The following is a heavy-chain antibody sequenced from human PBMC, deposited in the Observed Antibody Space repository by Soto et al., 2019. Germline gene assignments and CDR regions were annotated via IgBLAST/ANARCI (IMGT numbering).Heavy chain of an antibody. CDR3: AIVGGRTVDYAFDI. V-gene: IGHV3-30-3*01. J-gene: IGHJ3*02. D-gene: IGHD4-17*01. CDR1: GFTFSSYA. Sequence: QVQLVESGGGVVQPGRSLRLSCVASGFTFSSYAMHWVRQAPGKGLEWVAVISYDGSNKYYADSVKGRFTISRDNSKNTLELQINSLKAADTAVYYCAIVGGRTVDYAFDIWGQGTMVTVSS. CDR2: ISYDGSNK.